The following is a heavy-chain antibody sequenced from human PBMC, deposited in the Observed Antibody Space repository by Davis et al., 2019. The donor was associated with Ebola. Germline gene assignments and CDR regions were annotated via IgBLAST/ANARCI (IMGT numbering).Heavy chain of an antibody. Sequence: PGGSLRLSCAASGFSFSSYEMNWVRQAPGKGLEWVSYISSSGNTIYYADSVKGRFTISRDNAKNSLYLQMNSLRAEDTAVYYCARDPEEQWLEGWFDPWGQGTLVTVSS. CDR2: ISSSGNTI. J-gene: IGHJ5*02. V-gene: IGHV3-48*03. D-gene: IGHD6-19*01. CDR1: GFSFSSYE. CDR3: ARDPEEQWLEGWFDP.